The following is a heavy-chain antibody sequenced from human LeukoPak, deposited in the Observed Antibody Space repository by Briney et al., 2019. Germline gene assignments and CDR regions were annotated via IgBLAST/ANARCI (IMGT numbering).Heavy chain of an antibody. CDR3: VRGYSFGPYGMDV. CDR1: GFPFSSYA. D-gene: IGHD2-15*01. Sequence: GGSLRLSCSASGFPFSSYAMHWVRQAPGKGLEYVSAISDSGGSTYYADSVKGRFTISRDNSKNTLYLQMSSLRAEDTAVYLCVRGYSFGPYGMDVWGQGTTVTVPS. CDR2: ISDSGGST. J-gene: IGHJ6*02. V-gene: IGHV3-64D*09.